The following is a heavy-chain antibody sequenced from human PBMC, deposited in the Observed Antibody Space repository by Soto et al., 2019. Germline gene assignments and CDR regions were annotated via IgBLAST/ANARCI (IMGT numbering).Heavy chain of an antibody. D-gene: IGHD3-3*01. V-gene: IGHV4-4*07. CDR3: ARGKRFSAWFDP. J-gene: IGHJ5*02. CDR2: VYSSGGT. CDR1: RRSMTSYY. Sequence: SATLSLTCTVSRRSMTSYYWTWIRQPAGKGLEWIGRVYSSGGTHYNPSLKSRVTISLDTSKNQFSLRLLSVTDADTAVYFCARGKRFSAWFDPWGQGPWVTVAS.